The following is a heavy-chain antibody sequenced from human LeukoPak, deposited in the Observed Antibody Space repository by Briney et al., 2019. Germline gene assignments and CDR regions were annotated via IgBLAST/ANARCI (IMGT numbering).Heavy chain of an antibody. Sequence: GKSLKLSCVASGFTFSSYGMHWVRQAPGKGLEWVAVISSDGSNKYYADSVKGRFTISRDDSKNTLYLQMNSLRAEDTAVYYCARRGDGGRSFDYWGQGTLVTVSS. V-gene: IGHV3-30*03. CDR1: GFTFSSYG. CDR2: ISSDGSNK. CDR3: ARRGDGGRSFDY. J-gene: IGHJ4*02. D-gene: IGHD4-23*01.